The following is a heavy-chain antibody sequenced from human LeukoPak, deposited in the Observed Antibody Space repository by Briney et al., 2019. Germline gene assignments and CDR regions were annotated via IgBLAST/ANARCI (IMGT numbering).Heavy chain of an antibody. CDR3: ARGGYFDWYFGY. Sequence: SETLSLTCTVSGGSISSYYWSWIRQPPGKGLAWIGYIYYRGITNYNPSLKSRFTISVDTSKNQFSLKLSSVTAVDTAVYYCARGGYFDWYFGYWGQGTLVTVSS. D-gene: IGHD3-9*01. CDR2: IYYRGIT. J-gene: IGHJ4*02. V-gene: IGHV4-59*08. CDR1: GGSISSYY.